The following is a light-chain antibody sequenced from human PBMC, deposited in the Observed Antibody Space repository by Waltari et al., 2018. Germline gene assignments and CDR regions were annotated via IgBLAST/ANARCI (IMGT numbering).Light chain of an antibody. Sequence: DIQMTQSPSSLSASIGDRVTITCRASQSIGPYLNWYQQKPGRAPNLLIYAASSLQSGVPSRFSGSGSGTDFTLTISNLQPEDFATYYCQQSHSTLATFGQGTKVEIK. CDR2: AAS. J-gene: IGKJ1*01. V-gene: IGKV1-39*01. CDR3: QQSHSTLAT. CDR1: QSIGPY.